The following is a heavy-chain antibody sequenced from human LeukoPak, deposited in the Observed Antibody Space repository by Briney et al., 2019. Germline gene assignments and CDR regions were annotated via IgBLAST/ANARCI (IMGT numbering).Heavy chain of an antibody. CDR3: ARDRYSSSWLYDAFDI. V-gene: IGHV4-4*07. J-gene: IGHJ3*02. Sequence: SETLSLTCTVSGGSISSYYWSWIRQPAGKGLEWTGRIYTSGSTNYNPSLKSRVTMSVDTSKNQFSLRLSSVTAADTAVYYCARDRYSSSWLYDAFDIWGQGTMVTVSS. D-gene: IGHD6-13*01. CDR2: IYTSGST. CDR1: GGSISSYY.